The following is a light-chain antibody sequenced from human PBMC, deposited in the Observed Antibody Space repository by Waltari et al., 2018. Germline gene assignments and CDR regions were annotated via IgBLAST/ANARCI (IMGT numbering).Light chain of an antibody. V-gene: IGLV4-69*01. CDR1: SAHSSTV. CDR2: VNSDGSH. J-gene: IGLJ3*02. CDR3: QTGGHGTWV. Sequence: QLVLPQSPSASASLAASVKLTCTLSSAHSSTVIAWHQQQAEKGPRYLMKVNSDGSHSKGDKIPDRFSGSSSGAERYLTISNLQSEDEADYYCQTGGHGTWVFGGGTKLTVL.